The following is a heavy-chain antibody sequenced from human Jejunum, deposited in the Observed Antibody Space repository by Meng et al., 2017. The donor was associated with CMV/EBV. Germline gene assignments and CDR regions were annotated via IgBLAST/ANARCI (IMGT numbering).Heavy chain of an antibody. D-gene: IGHD6-13*01. J-gene: IGHJ4*02. Sequence: EVQGVEVGGGLVQAGGSLSLSCAASGFTFSGDWMHWVRQAPGKGLVWVSRINTDGSSTTYAESVKGRFTFSRDNAKNTLYLQMNSLRAEDTAVYYCAREGVSSSRSSDFWGQGTLVTVSS. CDR1: GFTFSGDW. V-gene: IGHV3-74*01. CDR2: INTDGSST. CDR3: AREGVSSSRSSDF.